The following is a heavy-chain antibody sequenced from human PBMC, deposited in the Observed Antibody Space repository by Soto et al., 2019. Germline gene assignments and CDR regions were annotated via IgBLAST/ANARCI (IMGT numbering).Heavy chain of an antibody. CDR2: INHTGGT. CDR3: ATRITVFGLLIPPFDP. Sequence: SETLSLTCAVYGWSVNGYYWNWIRQPPGKGLEWIGEINHTGGTHYNPSLKSRVTVSVDTSKNQFSLRLSSVTAADTAIYYCATRITVFGLLIPPFDPWGQGTQVTVSS. CDR1: GWSVNGYY. J-gene: IGHJ5*02. V-gene: IGHV4-34*01. D-gene: IGHD3-3*01.